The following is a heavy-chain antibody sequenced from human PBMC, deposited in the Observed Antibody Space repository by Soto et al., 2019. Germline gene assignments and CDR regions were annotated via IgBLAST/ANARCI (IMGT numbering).Heavy chain of an antibody. CDR3: ARTLRYFDWLPSADYYYMDV. D-gene: IGHD3-9*01. Sequence: PGGSLRLSCAASGFTFSSYAMHWVRQAPGKGLEYVSAISSNGGSTYYANSVKGRFTISRDNSKNTLYLQMGSLRAEDMAVYYCARTLRYFDWLPSADYYYMDVWGKGTTVTVSS. CDR1: GFTFSSYA. CDR2: ISSNGGST. J-gene: IGHJ6*03. V-gene: IGHV3-64*01.